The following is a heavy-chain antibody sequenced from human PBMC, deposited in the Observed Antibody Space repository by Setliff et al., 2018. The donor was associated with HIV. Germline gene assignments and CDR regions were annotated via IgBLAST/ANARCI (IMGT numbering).Heavy chain of an antibody. CDR3: AKDRNPWDSSYYMDV. CDR1: GFTFSTYG. D-gene: IGHD1-26*01. J-gene: IGHJ6*03. V-gene: IGHV3-33*06. Sequence: GGSLRLSCAASGFTFSTYGMYWVRQAPGKGLEWVAVIWYDGSNKYYEDSVQGRFTISRDNSKNTLYLQMNSLRAEDTAVYHCAKDRNPWDSSYYMDVWGKGTTVTVS. CDR2: IWYDGSNK.